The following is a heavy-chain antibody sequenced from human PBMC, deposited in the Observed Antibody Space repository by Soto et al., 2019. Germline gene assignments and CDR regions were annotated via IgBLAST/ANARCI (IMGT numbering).Heavy chain of an antibody. V-gene: IGHV1-3*01. CDR1: GYTFTGYA. Sequence: ASVKVSCKASGYTFTGYAMHWVRQAPGQRLEWMGWINAGNGNTKYSQKFQGRVTITRDTSASTAYMELSSLRSEDTAVYYCARALWGSPLGVVFDFWGQGTMVTVSS. CDR2: INAGNGNT. D-gene: IGHD3-3*01. CDR3: ARALWGSPLGVVFDF. J-gene: IGHJ3*01.